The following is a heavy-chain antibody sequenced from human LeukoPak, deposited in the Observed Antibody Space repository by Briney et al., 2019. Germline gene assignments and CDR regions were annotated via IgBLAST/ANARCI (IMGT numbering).Heavy chain of an antibody. J-gene: IGHJ3*02. CDR1: EFTFSTYW. V-gene: IGHV3-7*01. Sequence: PGGSLRLSCAASEFTFSTYWMAWVRQAPGKGLEWVADIKQYGSEKYYVDSVKGRFTISRQNAKNTLFPQMHTLRTEDTAVYYCARHRSGGSQDDAFDIWGQGTLVTVSS. CDR2: IKQYGSEK. D-gene: IGHD2-15*01. CDR3: ARHRSGGSQDDAFDI.